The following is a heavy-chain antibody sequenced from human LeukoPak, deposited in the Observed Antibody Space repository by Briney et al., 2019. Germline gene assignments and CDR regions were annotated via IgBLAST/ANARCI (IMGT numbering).Heavy chain of an antibody. CDR3: ARDQRSGYYDS. D-gene: IGHD3-22*01. Sequence: PSETLSLTCTVSGGSISSSSYSWGWIRQPPGKGLEWIGSIYYSGSTYYNPSLQSRVTISVDTSKNQFSLKLNSVTAADTAIYYCARDQRSGYYDSWGQGTLVTVSS. J-gene: IGHJ5*01. V-gene: IGHV4-39*07. CDR2: IYYSGST. CDR1: GGSISSSSYS.